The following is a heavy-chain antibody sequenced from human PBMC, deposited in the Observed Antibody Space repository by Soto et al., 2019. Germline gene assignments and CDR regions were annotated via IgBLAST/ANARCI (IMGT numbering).Heavy chain of an antibody. CDR3: AREVVDVSSLWLDP. CDR1: GFTFSTND. CDR2: MNANVDAT. J-gene: IGHJ5*02. V-gene: IGHV1-8*01. D-gene: IGHD3-10*01. Sequence: ASVKVSCKASGFTFSTNDINWVRQAPGQGLQWMGWMNANVDATDSPQEFKGRVTMTWNASISTAYMELSNLKSDDTAVYYCAREVVDVSSLWLDPWGQGTLVTVSS.